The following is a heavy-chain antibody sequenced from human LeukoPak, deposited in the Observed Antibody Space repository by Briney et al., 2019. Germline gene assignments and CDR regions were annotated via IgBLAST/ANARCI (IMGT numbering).Heavy chain of an antibody. J-gene: IGHJ3*02. CDR2: IIPIFGTA. CDR1: GGTFSSYA. CDR3: ARDPRGNSDDAFDI. V-gene: IGHV1-69*13. Sequence: SVKVSCKASGGTFSSYAISWVRQAPGQGLEWMGGIIPIFGTANYAQKFQGRVTITADESTSTAYMELSSLRSEDTAVYYCARDPRGNSDDAFDIWGQGTMVTVSS. D-gene: IGHD3-10*01.